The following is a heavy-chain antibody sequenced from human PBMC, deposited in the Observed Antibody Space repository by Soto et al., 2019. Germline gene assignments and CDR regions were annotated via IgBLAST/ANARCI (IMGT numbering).Heavy chain of an antibody. V-gene: IGHV4-59*01. CDR3: ARSYRRYCSGGSCYSYYYYYMDV. J-gene: IGHJ6*03. Sequence: QVQLQESGPGLVKPSETLSLTCTVSGGSISSYYWSWIRQPPGKGLEWSVYIYYSGSTNYNPSLKSRVTISVDTSKNQFSLKLSSVTAADTDGYYCARSYRRYCSGGSCYSYYYYYMDVWGTGTTVTVSS. D-gene: IGHD2-15*01. CDR2: IYYSGST. CDR1: GGSISSYY.